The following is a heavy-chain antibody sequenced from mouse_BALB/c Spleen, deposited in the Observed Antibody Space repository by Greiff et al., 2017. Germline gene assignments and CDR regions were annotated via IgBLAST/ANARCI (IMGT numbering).Heavy chain of an antibody. CDR2: ISSGGSYT. V-gene: IGHV5-9-4*01. Sequence: EVNLVESGGGLVKPGGSLKLSCAASGFTFSSYAMSWVRQSPEKRLEWVAEISSGGSYTYYPDTVTGRFTISRDNAKNTLYLEMSSLRSEDTAMYYCARDRNTATGFAYWGQGTLVTVSA. CDR1: GFTFSSYA. D-gene: IGHD1-2*01. J-gene: IGHJ3*01. CDR3: ARDRNTATGFAY.